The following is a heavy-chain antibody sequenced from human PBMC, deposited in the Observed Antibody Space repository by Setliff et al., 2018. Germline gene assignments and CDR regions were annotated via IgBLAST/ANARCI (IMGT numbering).Heavy chain of an antibody. Sequence: PGGSLRLSCAASEFSLSDFHMHWVRQAPGKGLEWVGRVRRNTNSYATAYSASLKSRFTISRDDSKNTAYLQMNSLQSEDTAVYYCARRGVGMGMDVWGKGTTVTVSS. CDR2: VRRNTNSYAT. D-gene: IGHD2-2*01. V-gene: IGHV3-73*01. CDR3: ARRGVGMGMDV. J-gene: IGHJ6*03. CDR1: EFSLSDFH.